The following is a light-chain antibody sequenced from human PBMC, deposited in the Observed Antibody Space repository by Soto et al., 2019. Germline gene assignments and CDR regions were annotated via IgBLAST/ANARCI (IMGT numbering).Light chain of an antibody. CDR1: QNIAGNY. CDR2: GAS. Sequence: EIVLTQSPGPLSLSPGQRDTFSCRASQNIAGNYLAWYQQKPGQAPRLLIYGASSRATGIPDRFSGSGSGTDFTLTISRLETDDFAVYYCQQYGSKPLTFGGGTKVEIK. CDR3: QQYGSKPLT. V-gene: IGKV3-20*01. J-gene: IGKJ4*01.